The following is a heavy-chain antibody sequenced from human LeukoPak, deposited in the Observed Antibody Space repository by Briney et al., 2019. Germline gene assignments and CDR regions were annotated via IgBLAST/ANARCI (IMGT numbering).Heavy chain of an antibody. CDR1: GGSISSGSYY. CDR3: ARGQPYCGADCYGGPLVY. Sequence: SETLSLTCTVSGGSISSGSYYWSWIRQPPGKGLEWIGYIYYSGSTNYNPSLKSRVTISVDTSKNQFSLKLSSVTAADTAVYYCARGQPYCGADCYGGPLVYWGQGTLVTVSS. J-gene: IGHJ4*02. D-gene: IGHD2-21*02. CDR2: IYYSGST. V-gene: IGHV4-61*01.